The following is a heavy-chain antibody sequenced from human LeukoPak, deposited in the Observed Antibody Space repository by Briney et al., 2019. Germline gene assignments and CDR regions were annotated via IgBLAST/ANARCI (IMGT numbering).Heavy chain of an antibody. Sequence: PSETLSLTCTVSGGSTSSYYWSWIRQPAGKGLEWIGRIYTSGSTNYNPSLKSRVTMSVDTSKNQFSLKLSSVTAADTAVYYCARASNFCSGGSCYSRRTDTYYYYMDVWGKGTTVTVSS. J-gene: IGHJ6*03. D-gene: IGHD2-15*01. CDR2: IYTSGST. CDR1: GGSTSSYY. V-gene: IGHV4-4*07. CDR3: ARASNFCSGGSCYSRRTDTYYYYMDV.